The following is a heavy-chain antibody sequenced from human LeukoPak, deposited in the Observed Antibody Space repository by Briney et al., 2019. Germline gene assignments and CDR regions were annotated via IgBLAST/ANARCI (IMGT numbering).Heavy chain of an antibody. CDR2: ITTSSSYM. CDR3: AKVTGTYSLDV. D-gene: IGHD2-21*01. V-gene: IGHV3-21*04. J-gene: IGHJ6*04. CDR1: GFTFSTYN. Sequence: GGSLRLSCAASGFTFSTYNMNWVRRTPGKGLEWVSSITTSSSYMFYADSVKGRFTISRDNSKNTLYLQMNSLRAEDTAVYYCAKVTGTYSLDVWGKGTTATISS.